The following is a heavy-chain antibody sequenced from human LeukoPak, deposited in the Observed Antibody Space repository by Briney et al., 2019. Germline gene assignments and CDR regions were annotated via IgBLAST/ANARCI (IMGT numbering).Heavy chain of an antibody. V-gene: IGHV1-3*02. J-gene: IGHJ6*02. CDR1: GYTFTSSA. CDR2: SHAGNGDT. CDR3: ARGAYYGMDV. Sequence: ASVKVSCKASGYTFTSSAIHWVRQAHGHRLEWLGWSHAGNGDTKYSPEFQGRFTISSDTSASTAYMELSSLRSEDMAVYYCARGAYYGMDVWGQGTTVTVSS.